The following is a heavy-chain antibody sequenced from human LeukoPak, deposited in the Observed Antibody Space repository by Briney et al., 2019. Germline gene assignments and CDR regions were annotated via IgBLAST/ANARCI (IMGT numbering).Heavy chain of an antibody. CDR3: ARKGIYYYDSSGYRIFDY. J-gene: IGHJ4*02. CDR1: GYSISSGYC. D-gene: IGHD3-22*01. V-gene: IGHV4-38-2*02. Sequence: TSETLSLTCTVSGYSISSGYCWGWIRQPPGKGLEWIGSIYHSGSTYYNPSLKSRVTISVDTSKNQFSLKLSSVTAADTAVYYCARKGIYYYDSSGYRIFDYWGQGTLVTVSS. CDR2: IYHSGST.